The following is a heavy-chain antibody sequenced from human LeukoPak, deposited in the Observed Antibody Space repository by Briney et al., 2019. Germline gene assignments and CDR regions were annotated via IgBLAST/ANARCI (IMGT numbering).Heavy chain of an antibody. CDR2: ISYDGSNK. J-gene: IGHJ4*02. V-gene: IGHV3-30-3*01. CDR1: GFTFSSYA. CDR3: AALAYCGGDCYSAIDY. Sequence: PGGSLRLSCAASGFTFSSYAMHWVRQAPGKGLEWVAVISYDGSNKYYADSVKGRLTISRDNSKNTLYLQMNSLRAEDTAVYYCAALAYCGGDCYSAIDYWGQGTLVTVSS. D-gene: IGHD2-21*02.